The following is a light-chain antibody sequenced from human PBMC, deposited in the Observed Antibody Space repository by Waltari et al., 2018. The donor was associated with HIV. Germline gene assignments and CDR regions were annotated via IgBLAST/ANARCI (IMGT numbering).Light chain of an antibody. V-gene: IGKV3-15*01. Sequence: ETVMTQSPATLSVSPGERATLSCRASQSVGSNLAWYQQQPGQAPRLLIYGASTRATGIPARFSGSGSWTEFTLTISSLQSEDFAVYYCQQYNNWPPLTFGGGTKVEIK. CDR1: QSVGSN. CDR3: QQYNNWPPLT. J-gene: IGKJ4*01. CDR2: GAS.